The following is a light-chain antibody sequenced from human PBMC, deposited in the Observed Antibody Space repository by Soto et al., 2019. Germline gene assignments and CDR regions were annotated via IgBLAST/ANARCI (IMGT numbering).Light chain of an antibody. CDR1: SSDVGGYDY. Sequence: QSALTQPPSASGSPGQSVTISCTGTSSDVGGYDYVSWYQQHPGKAPKLIIYEVTLRPSGVPVRFSGSKSGNTASLTVSGLQAADEADYCCSAYAGSNSHVVFGGGTKVTVL. CDR2: EVT. J-gene: IGLJ2*01. V-gene: IGLV2-8*01. CDR3: SAYAGSNSHVV.